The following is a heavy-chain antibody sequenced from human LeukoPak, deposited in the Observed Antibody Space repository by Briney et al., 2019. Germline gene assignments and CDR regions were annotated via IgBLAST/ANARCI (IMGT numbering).Heavy chain of an antibody. CDR1: GYTFTNYA. J-gene: IGHJ5*02. CDR2: ISAYTGNT. V-gene: IGHV1-18*01. CDR3: ARAYSSGWGDP. Sequence: GASVKVSCKASGYTFTNYAISWVRQAPGQGLEWMGWISAYTGNTNYAQNLQGRVTMTTDTSTSTAYMELRSLRSDDTAVYYCARAYSSGWGDPWGQGTLVTVSS. D-gene: IGHD6-19*01.